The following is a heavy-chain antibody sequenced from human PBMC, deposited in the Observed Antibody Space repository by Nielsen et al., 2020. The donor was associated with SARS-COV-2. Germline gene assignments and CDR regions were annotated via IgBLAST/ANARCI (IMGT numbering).Heavy chain of an antibody. CDR2: ISGSGGST. Sequence: GGSLRLSCAASGFTFSSYSMNWVRQAPGKGLEWVSAISGSGGSTYYADSVKGRFTISRDNSKNTLYLQMNSLRAEDTAVYYCAKDSRAYSSGWGTTFQHWGQGTLVTVSS. J-gene: IGHJ1*01. CDR3: AKDSRAYSSGWGTTFQH. CDR1: GFTFSSYS. V-gene: IGHV3-23*01. D-gene: IGHD6-19*01.